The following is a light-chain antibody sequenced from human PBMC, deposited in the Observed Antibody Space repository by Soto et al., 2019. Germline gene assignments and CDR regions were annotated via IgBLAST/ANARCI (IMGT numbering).Light chain of an antibody. Sequence: EIVLTQSPGTLSLSPGERATLSCRASQSVSNNYLAWYQQKPGQAPRLLIYGASNRATGIPDRFSGSGSGTDFTLTISRLQPEDFATYYCLQLYNFSWTFGQGTKVDIK. CDR2: GAS. CDR1: QSVSNNY. J-gene: IGKJ1*01. CDR3: LQLYNFSWT. V-gene: IGKV3-20*01.